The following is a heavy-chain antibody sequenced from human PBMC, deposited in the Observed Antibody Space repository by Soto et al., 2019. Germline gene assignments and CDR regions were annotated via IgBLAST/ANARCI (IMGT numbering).Heavy chain of an antibody. CDR1: GYTFTGYY. Sequence: VKVSCKASGYTFTGYYMHWVRQAPGQGLEWMGWINPNSGGTNYAQKFQGRVTMTRDTSISTAYMELSRLRSDDTAVYYCARDWEPPRDYYDSSGYEDAFDIWGQGTMVT. D-gene: IGHD3-22*01. CDR3: ARDWEPPRDYYDSSGYEDAFDI. CDR2: INPNSGGT. J-gene: IGHJ3*02. V-gene: IGHV1-2*02.